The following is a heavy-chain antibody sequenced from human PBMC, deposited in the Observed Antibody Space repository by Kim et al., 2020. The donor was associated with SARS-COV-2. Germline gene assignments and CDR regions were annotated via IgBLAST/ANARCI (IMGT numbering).Heavy chain of an antibody. Sequence: SETLSLTCTVSGGSISSSSYYWGWIRQPPGKGLEWIGSIYYSGSTYYNPSLKSRVTISVDTSKNQFSLKLSSVTAADTAVYYCARPFYSSGWYSYAQDFWYFDLWGRGTLVTVSS. D-gene: IGHD6-19*01. J-gene: IGHJ2*01. CDR1: GGSISSSSYY. V-gene: IGHV4-39*01. CDR3: ARPFYSSGWYSYAQDFWYFDL. CDR2: IYYSGST.